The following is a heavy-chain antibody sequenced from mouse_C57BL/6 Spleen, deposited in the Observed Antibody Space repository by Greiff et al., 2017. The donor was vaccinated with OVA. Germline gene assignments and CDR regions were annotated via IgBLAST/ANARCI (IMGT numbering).Heavy chain of an antibody. CDR3: ARLDSSGPAWFAY. CDR2: IRNKANGYTT. CDR1: GFTFTDYY. Sequence: EVQRVESGGGLVQPGGSLSLSCAASGFTFTDYYMSWVRQPPGKALEWLGFIRNKANGYTTEYSASVKGRFTISRDNSQSILYLQMNALRAEDSATYYCARLDSSGPAWFAYWGQGTLVTASA. D-gene: IGHD3-2*02. V-gene: IGHV7-3*01. J-gene: IGHJ3*01.